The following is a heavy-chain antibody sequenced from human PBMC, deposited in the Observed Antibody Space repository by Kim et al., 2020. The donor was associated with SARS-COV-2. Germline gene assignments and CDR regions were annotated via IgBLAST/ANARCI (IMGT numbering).Heavy chain of an antibody. CDR1: GLYIGSNY. V-gene: IGHV4-59*08. CDR2: IHHSGTT. CDR3: ARRKDGSGYYGGFYSYYYYMDV. D-gene: IGHD3-22*01. Sequence: SETLSLTCTVSGLYIGSNYWTWVRQSPGKGLEWVGFIHHSGTTNYNPSLKSRVTISIDTSKSQFSLRLSSVTAADTAVYYCARRKDGSGYYGGFYSYYYYMDVWGKGTAVTVSS. J-gene: IGHJ6*03.